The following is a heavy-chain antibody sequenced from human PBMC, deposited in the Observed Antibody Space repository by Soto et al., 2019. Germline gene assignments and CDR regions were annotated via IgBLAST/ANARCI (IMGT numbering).Heavy chain of an antibody. Sequence: PGESLKISCVGSGFSFSRYTAGWVRQVPGKGLEWMGVIHPGDSDTIYSPSFQGQVTISADKSISTAYLQWSSLKASDTAMYYCTLSYGDSYYYYYGMDVRGQGTTVTVSS. CDR3: TLSYGDSYYYYYGMDV. D-gene: IGHD4-17*01. J-gene: IGHJ6*02. V-gene: IGHV5-51*01. CDR1: GFSFSRYT. CDR2: IHPGDSDT.